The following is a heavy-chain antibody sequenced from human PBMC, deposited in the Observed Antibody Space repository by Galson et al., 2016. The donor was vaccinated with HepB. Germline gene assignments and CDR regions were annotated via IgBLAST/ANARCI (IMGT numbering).Heavy chain of an antibody. D-gene: IGHD3-22*01. CDR3: ARGDGYSSPFDF. CDR2: VSGRGSTK. Sequence: SLRLSCAASGFNFSDYYMSWIRQTPGKGLEWLSYVSGRGSTKYYADSVKGRFTISRDNAKNSLSLQMRSLGAEDTAFYYCARGDGYSSPFDFWGQGTLVTVSS. J-gene: IGHJ4*02. CDR1: GFNFSDYY. V-gene: IGHV3-11*01.